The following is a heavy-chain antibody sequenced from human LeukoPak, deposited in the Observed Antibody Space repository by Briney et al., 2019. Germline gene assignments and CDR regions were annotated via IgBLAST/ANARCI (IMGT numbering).Heavy chain of an antibody. V-gene: IGHV3-23*01. J-gene: IGHJ4*02. CDR1: RFTFSNYA. CDR3: ARDRYGDYSFDY. Sequence: PGGCLRLSCAASRFTFSNYAMNWVRQAPGKGLEWVSSISGSGDNTHYADSVKGRFTISRDNSKNMMYLQMNSLRADDTAPYYCARDRYGDYSFDYWGQGVLVTVSS. CDR2: ISGSGDNT. D-gene: IGHD4-17*01.